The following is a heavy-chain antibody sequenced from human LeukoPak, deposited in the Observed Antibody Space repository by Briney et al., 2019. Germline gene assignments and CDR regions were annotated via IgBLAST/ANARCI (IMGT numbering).Heavy chain of an antibody. CDR1: GYSFTSYW. Sequence: TGESLKISCKGSGYSFTSYWIGWVRQMPGKGLEWMGIIYPGDSDTRYSPSFQGQVTISADKSISTAYLQWSSLKASDTAMYYCAAGYDILTGYSHGAFDIWGQGTMVTVSS. D-gene: IGHD3-9*01. CDR2: IYPGDSDT. V-gene: IGHV5-51*01. CDR3: AAGYDILTGYSHGAFDI. J-gene: IGHJ3*02.